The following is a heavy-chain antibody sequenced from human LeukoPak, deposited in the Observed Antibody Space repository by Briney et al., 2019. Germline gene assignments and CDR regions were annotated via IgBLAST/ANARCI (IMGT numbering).Heavy chain of an antibody. CDR3: ARGLEIGYSYGFKSYYYYGMDV. J-gene: IGHJ6*02. V-gene: IGHV1-69*13. Sequence: SVKVSCKASGYTFTSFGIHWVRQAPGQGLEWMGGIIPIFGTANYAQKFQGRVTITADESTSTAYMELSSLRSEDTAVYYCARGLEIGYSYGFKSYYYYGMDVWGQGTTVTVSS. CDR1: GYTFTSFG. D-gene: IGHD5-18*01. CDR2: IIPIFGTA.